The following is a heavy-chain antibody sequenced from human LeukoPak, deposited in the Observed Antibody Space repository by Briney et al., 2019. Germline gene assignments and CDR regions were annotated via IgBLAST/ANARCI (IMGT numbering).Heavy chain of an antibody. CDR2: IYYIGNT. D-gene: IGHD2-21*02. J-gene: IGHJ2*01. CDR3: ASAYCGGDCTPYWYFDL. Sequence: SETLSLTCTVSGGSISSGDYYWSWNRQPPGKGLEWIGYIYYIGNTFYNPSLKSRVTISVDTSKNQFSLKLSSVTAADTAVYYCASAYCGGDCTPYWYFDLWGRGTLVTVSS. V-gene: IGHV4-30-4*01. CDR1: GGSISSGDYY.